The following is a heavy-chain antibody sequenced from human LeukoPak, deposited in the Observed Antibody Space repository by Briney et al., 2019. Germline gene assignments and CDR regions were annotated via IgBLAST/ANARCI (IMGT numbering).Heavy chain of an antibody. CDR2: IYTSGST. Sequence: SETLSLTCTVSGGSISSYYWSWIRQPAGKGLEWIGRIYTSGSTNYNPSLKSRVTMSVDTSKNQFSLKLSSVTAADTAVYYCARDSRITIFRVVTYYFDYWGQGTLVTVSS. CDR1: GGSISSYY. CDR3: ARDSRITIFRVVTYYFDY. D-gene: IGHD3-3*01. J-gene: IGHJ4*02. V-gene: IGHV4-4*07.